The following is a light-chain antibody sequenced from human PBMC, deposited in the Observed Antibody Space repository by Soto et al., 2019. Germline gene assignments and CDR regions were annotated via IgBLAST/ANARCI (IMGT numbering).Light chain of an antibody. Sequence: DIVLTQSPLSLPVTPGEPASISCRSSQSLLHSHGYSYLDWYLQKPGQSPQLLIYMVSNRASGVPDRFSGSGSGTDFTLKISRVEAEDVGVYYCMQALQTRTFGQGTKLEIK. CDR3: MQALQTRT. J-gene: IGKJ2*01. V-gene: IGKV2-28*01. CDR2: MVS. CDR1: QSLLHSHGYSY.